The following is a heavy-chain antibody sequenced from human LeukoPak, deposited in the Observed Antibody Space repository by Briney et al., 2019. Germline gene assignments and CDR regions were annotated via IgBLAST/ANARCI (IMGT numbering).Heavy chain of an antibody. CDR2: IYYSGST. CDR1: GGSISSGGYY. D-gene: IGHD6-19*01. Sequence: SETLSLTCTVSGGSISSGGYYWSWIRQPPGKGLEWIGYIYYSGSTYYNPSLKSRVTISVDTSKNQFSLKLSSVTAADTAVYYCARGTIAVAGTVFDYWGQGTLVTVSS. V-gene: IGHV4-30-4*08. J-gene: IGHJ4*02. CDR3: ARGTIAVAGTVFDY.